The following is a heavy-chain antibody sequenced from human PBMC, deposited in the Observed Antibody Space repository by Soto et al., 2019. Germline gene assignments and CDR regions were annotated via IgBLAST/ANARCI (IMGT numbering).Heavy chain of an antibody. J-gene: IGHJ4*02. CDR1: GGSLSSGGYY. Sequence: QVQLQESGPGLVKPSQTLSLSCTVSGGSLSSGGYYWSWIRQHPGKGLEWIGFIYYSRSTYYNPSLKSRVTISVDTSQNQFSRQLSSVTAADTAVYYCARDTQRGYSGYFDSWGQGTLVTVSS. CDR3: ARDTQRGYSGYFDS. CDR2: IYYSRST. D-gene: IGHD5-12*01. V-gene: IGHV4-31*03.